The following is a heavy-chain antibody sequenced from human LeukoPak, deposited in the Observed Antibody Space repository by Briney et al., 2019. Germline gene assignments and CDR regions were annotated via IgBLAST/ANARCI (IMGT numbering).Heavy chain of an antibody. CDR2: IYYSGST. CDR1: GXSTSSYY. J-gene: IGHJ4*02. CDR3: ARHSGAGTGFVY. V-gene: IGHV4-59*08. Sequence: SETLSLTCTVSGXSTSSYYWSWIRQPPGKGLEWIGYIYYSGSTNYNPSLKSRLTISIDTSKNQFSLKLSSVTAADTAVYYCARHSGAGTGFVYWGQGTLVTVSS. D-gene: IGHD6-19*01.